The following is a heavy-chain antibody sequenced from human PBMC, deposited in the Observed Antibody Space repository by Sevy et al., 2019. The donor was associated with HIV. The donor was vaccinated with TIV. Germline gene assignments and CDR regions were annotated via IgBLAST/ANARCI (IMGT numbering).Heavy chain of an antibody. V-gene: IGHV3-7*01. J-gene: IGHJ1*01. Sequence: GGSLRLSCAASGLTFSNYWMTWVRQAPGKGLEWVANINEGGSQQYYVDSVKGRFTISRDNAKNSLYLQMNSLRAEDTAVYYCPSILPAGVPAEYFQHWGQGTLVTVSS. CDR2: INEGGSQQ. D-gene: IGHD2-2*01. CDR3: PSILPAGVPAEYFQH. CDR1: GLTFSNYW.